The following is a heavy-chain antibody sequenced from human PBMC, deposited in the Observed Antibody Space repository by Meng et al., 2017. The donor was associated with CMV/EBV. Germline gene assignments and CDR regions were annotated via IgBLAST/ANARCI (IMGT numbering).Heavy chain of an antibody. CDR1: GYTFTGYY. D-gene: IGHD3-9*01. J-gene: IGHJ4*02. V-gene: IGHV1-2*02. Sequence: ASVKVSCKASGYTFTGYYMHWVRQAPGQGLEWMGWINPNSGGTNYAQKFQGRATMTRDTSISTAYMELSRLRSDDTAVYYCAREVPDDKITILTRGSFDYWGQGTLVTVSS. CDR2: INPNSGGT. CDR3: AREVPDDKITILTRGSFDY.